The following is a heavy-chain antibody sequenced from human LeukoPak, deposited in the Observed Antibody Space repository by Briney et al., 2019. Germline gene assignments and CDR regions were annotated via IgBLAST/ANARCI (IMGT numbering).Heavy chain of an antibody. D-gene: IGHD6-13*01. Sequence: PGGSLRLSCAASGFTFSPHWMHWVRQAPGKGLVWVSRITSDGSSTSYADSVRGRFTISRDNAKSSLYLQMNSLRAEDTAVYYCARVGSPIAAAGTVYWGQGTLVTVSS. CDR3: ARVGSPIAAAGTVY. V-gene: IGHV3-74*01. CDR2: ITSDGSST. CDR1: GFTFSPHW. J-gene: IGHJ4*02.